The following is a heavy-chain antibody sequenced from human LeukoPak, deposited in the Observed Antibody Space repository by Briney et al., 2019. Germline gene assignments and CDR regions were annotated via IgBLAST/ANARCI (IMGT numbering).Heavy chain of an antibody. V-gene: IGHV3-23*01. CDR1: GFTFSSYA. D-gene: IGHD3-22*01. CDR2: ISGSGSST. J-gene: IGHJ4*02. Sequence: GGSLRLSCAASGFTFSSYAMSWVRQAPGKGLEWVSAISGSGSSTYYVDSVKGRFTISSDISKNTLFLQMNSLRAEDTAIYYCAKHVQDYYVSSGSRSYDYWGQGTLVTVSS. CDR3: AKHVQDYYVSSGSRSYDY.